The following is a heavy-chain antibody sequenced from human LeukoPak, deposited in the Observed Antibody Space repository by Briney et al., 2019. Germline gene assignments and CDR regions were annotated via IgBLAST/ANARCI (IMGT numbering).Heavy chain of an antibody. CDR2: ISAGGGVT. CDR3: ARGGTTVTTNLFDY. J-gene: IGHJ4*02. D-gene: IGHD4-17*01. Sequence: PGGSLRLSCAASGFTFNNYAMSWVRQAPGRGLEWVSAISAGGGVTYYADSVKGRFTISRDNSKNTLDLQMNSLRAEDTAVYYCARGGTTVTTNLFDYWGQGTLVTVSS. CDR1: GFTFNNYA. V-gene: IGHV3-23*01.